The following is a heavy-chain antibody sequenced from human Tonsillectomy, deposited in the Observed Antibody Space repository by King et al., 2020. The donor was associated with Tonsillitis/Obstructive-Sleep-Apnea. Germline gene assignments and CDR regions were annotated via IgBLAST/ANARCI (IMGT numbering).Heavy chain of an antibody. CDR2: ISGSGGST. CDR3: AKGPFGYHDSSGYYPGGAFDI. J-gene: IGHJ3*02. D-gene: IGHD3-22*01. CDR1: GFTFSSYA. V-gene: IGHV3-23*04. Sequence: VQLVESGGGLVQPGGSLRLSCAASGFTFSSYAMSWVRQAPGKGLEWVSAISGSGGSTYYADSVKGRFTISRGNSKNTLYLQMISLRAEDTAVYYCAKGPFGYHDSSGYYPGGAFDIWGQGTMVTVSS.